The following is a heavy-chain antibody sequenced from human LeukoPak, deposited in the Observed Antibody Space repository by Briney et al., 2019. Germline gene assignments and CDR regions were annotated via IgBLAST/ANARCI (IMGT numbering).Heavy chain of an antibody. V-gene: IGHV3-48*01. CDR1: GFTFSSYG. J-gene: IGHJ6*03. D-gene: IGHD3-16*01. Sequence: PGGSLRLSCAASGFTFSSYGMNWVRQAPGKGLEWVSYISSSSSTIYYADSVKGRFTISRDNAKNSLYLQMNSLRAEDTAVYYCARDSGGFYYYYYMDVWGKGTTVTVSS. CDR3: ARDSGGFYYYYYMDV. CDR2: ISSSSSTI.